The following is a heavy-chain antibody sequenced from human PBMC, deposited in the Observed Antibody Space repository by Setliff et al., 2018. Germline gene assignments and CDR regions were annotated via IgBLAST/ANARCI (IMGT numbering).Heavy chain of an antibody. J-gene: IGHJ3*02. Sequence: SETLSLTCNVYGGSFDTYYWSWIRQPPGKGLEWFGEINQSGSGDYNPFFKGRVTISVDTSKKQFSLTLTSVTAADTALYYCRQAVVGRDVFDIWGQGTVVTVSS. CDR2: INQSGSG. CDR3: RQAVVGRDVFDI. V-gene: IGHV4-34*01. D-gene: IGHD1-1*01. CDR1: GGSFDTYY.